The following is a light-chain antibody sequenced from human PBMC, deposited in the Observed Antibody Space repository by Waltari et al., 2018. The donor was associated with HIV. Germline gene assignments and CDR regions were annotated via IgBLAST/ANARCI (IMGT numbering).Light chain of an antibody. CDR3: QSYDSSLSGYV. V-gene: IGLV1-40*01. CDR1: RPNIGAGHE. CDR2: GNS. J-gene: IGLJ1*01. Sequence: QSVLTQPPSVSGAPGQRVTISCTGSRPNIGAGHEVHWYQQLPGTAPKHLIYGNSNRPSGVPDRFSGSKSGTSASLAITGLQAEDEADYYCQSYDSSLSGYVFGTGTKVTVL.